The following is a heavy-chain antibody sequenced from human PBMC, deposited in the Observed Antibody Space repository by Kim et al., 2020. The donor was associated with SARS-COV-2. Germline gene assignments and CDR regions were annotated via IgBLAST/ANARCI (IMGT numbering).Heavy chain of an antibody. J-gene: IGHJ4*02. V-gene: IGHV3-7*01. D-gene: IGHD3-16*01. Sequence: GGSLRLSCAASGFTFSYYWMSWVRQAPGKGLEWVANIKHNGGDKYYVDSVKGRFTISRDNAKNSLYLQMNSLRAEDTAVYYCARDSGGGTFDYWGQGTLGTVSS. CDR1: GFTFSYYW. CDR2: IKHNGGDK. CDR3: ARDSGGGTFDY.